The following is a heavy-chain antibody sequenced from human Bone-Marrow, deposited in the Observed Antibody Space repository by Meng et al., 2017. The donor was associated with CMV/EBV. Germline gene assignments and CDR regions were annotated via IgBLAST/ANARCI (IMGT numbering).Heavy chain of an antibody. CDR3: ANGIAAAEAFDI. V-gene: IGHV4-4*07. CDR2: IYTSGST. J-gene: IGHJ3*02. D-gene: IGHD6-13*01. Sequence: QMQLHESGPGPVTPSETLSLTCTVSGGSISSYYWSWIRQPAGKGLEWIGRIYTSGSTNYNPSLKSRVTMSVDTSKNQFSLKLSSVTAADTAVYYCANGIAAAEAFDIWGQGTMVTVSS. CDR1: GGSISSYY.